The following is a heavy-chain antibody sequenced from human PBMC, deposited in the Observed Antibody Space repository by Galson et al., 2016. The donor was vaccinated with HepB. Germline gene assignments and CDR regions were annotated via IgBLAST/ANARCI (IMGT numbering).Heavy chain of an antibody. CDR1: GFTFSSYG. V-gene: IGHV3-33*06. Sequence: SLRLSCAASGFTFSSYGMHWVRQAPGKGLEWVAVIWYDGSNEYYGDSVKGRFTISRDNSNNMLFLQMSSLRPDDTAVYYCAKRHEYCPPVGCSVDYWGQGTLVSVSS. D-gene: IGHD2/OR15-2a*01. CDR3: AKRHEYCPPVGCSVDY. CDR2: IWYDGSNE. J-gene: IGHJ4*02.